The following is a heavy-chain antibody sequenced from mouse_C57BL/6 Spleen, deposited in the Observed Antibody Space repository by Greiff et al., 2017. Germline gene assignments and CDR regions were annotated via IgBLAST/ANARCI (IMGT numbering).Heavy chain of an antibody. CDR2: INPNYGTT. CDR3: ARDTTVVATPYAMDY. V-gene: IGHV1-39*01. Sequence: VQLKESGPELVKPGASVKISCKASGYSFTDYNMNWVKQSNGKSLEWIGVINPNYGTTSYNQKFKGKATLTVDQSSSTAYMQLNSLTSEDSAVYYCARDTTVVATPYAMDYWGQGTSVTVSS. D-gene: IGHD1-1*01. J-gene: IGHJ4*01. CDR1: GYSFTDYN.